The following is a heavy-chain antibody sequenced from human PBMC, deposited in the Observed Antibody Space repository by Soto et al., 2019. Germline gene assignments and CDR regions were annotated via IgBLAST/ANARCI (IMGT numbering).Heavy chain of an antibody. D-gene: IGHD3-3*01. CDR2: ISSSSSYI. J-gene: IGHJ6*02. Sequence: EVQLVESGGGLVKPGGSLRLSCAASGFTFSSYSMNWVRQAPGKGLEWVSSISSSSSYIYYADSVKGRFTISRDNAKNSLYLQMNSLRAEDTAVYYCAREKRVYDFGSGYRLGPYYYYGMDVWGQGTTVTVSS. CDR1: GFTFSSYS. V-gene: IGHV3-21*01. CDR3: AREKRVYDFGSGYRLGPYYYYGMDV.